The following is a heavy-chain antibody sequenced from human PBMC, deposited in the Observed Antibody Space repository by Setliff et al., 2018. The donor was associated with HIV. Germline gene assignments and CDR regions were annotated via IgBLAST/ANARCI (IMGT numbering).Heavy chain of an antibody. Sequence: PGESLKISCVPSGFPFSSHGMHWVRQAPGKGLEWVAAIAYDGGSQFYADSVKGRFTISRDNSKNTVYVQMNSLRAEDTGVYYCVRVVTFFSTGPHFDPWGQGTLVTVSS. CDR1: GFPFSSHG. V-gene: IGHV3-33*05. CDR3: VRVVTFFSTGPHFDP. D-gene: IGHD2-21*02. CDR2: IAYDGGSQ. J-gene: IGHJ5*02.